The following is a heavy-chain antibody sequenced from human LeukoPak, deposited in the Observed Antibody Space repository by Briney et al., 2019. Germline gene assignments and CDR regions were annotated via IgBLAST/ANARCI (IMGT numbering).Heavy chain of an antibody. J-gene: IGHJ3*02. D-gene: IGHD3-3*01. CDR2: ISAYNGNT. V-gene: IGHV1-18*01. CDR3: ARDRGNYDFWSGYRPYAFDI. Sequence: ASVKVSCKASGGTFSSYAISWVRQAPGQGLEWMGWISAYNGNTNYAQKLQGRVTMTTDTSTSTAYMELRSLRSDDTAVYYCARDRGNYDFWSGYRPYAFDIWGQGTMVTVSS. CDR1: GGTFSSYA.